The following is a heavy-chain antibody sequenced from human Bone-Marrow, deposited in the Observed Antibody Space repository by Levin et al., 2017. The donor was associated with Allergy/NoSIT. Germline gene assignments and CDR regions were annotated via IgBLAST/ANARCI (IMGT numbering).Heavy chain of an antibody. CDR2: ISFDGTDK. Sequence: GESLKISCAASGFTFSTYGMHWVRQAPGKGLEWVALISFDGTDKYYADSVKGRFTISRDNSKNTLYLQMSSLRAEDTAVYYCAKTREYGYGPFDYWGQGTLVTVSS. CDR1: GFTFSTYG. D-gene: IGHD5-18*01. CDR3: AKTREYGYGPFDY. J-gene: IGHJ4*02. V-gene: IGHV3-30*18.